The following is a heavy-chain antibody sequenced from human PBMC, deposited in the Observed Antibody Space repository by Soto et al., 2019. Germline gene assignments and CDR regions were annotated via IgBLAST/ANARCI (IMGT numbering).Heavy chain of an antibody. CDR1: GGSISSSSYY. CDR3: AGGGDFWSGPYYYYCMDV. J-gene: IGHJ6*02. D-gene: IGHD3-3*01. V-gene: IGHV4-39*07. CDR2: IYYSGST. Sequence: PSETLSLTCTVSGGSISSSSYYWGWIRQPPGKWLEWIGSIYYSGSTYYNPSLKSRVTISVDTSKNQFSLKLSSVTAADTAVYYCAGGGDFWSGPYYYYCMDVWGQGTTVTVS.